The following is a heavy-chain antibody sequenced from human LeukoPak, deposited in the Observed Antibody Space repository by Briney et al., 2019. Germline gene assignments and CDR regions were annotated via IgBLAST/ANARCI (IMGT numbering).Heavy chain of an antibody. V-gene: IGHV3-30-3*01. Sequence: GGSLRLSCAASGFTFSSYAMHWVRQAPGKGLEWVAVISYDGSNKYYADSVKGRFTISRDNSKNTLYLQMNSLRAEDTAVYYCARARPIRGPFDYWGQGTLVTVSS. J-gene: IGHJ4*02. CDR2: ISYDGSNK. CDR1: GFTFSSYA. D-gene: IGHD5-12*01. CDR3: ARARPIRGPFDY.